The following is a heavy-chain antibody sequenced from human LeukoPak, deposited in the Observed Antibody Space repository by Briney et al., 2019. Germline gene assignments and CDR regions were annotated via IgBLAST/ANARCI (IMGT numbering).Heavy chain of an antibody. D-gene: IGHD3-9*01. J-gene: IGHJ4*02. CDR3: ARVVLRYFDWLSIDY. CDR1: GGSISSSNW. Sequence: SGTLSLTCAVSGGSISSSNWWSWVRQPPGKGLEWIGEIYHSETTNYNPSLKSRVTISVDKSKNQFSLKVSSVTVADTAVYYCARVVLRYFDWLSIDYWGQGTLVTVSS. V-gene: IGHV4-4*02. CDR2: IYHSETT.